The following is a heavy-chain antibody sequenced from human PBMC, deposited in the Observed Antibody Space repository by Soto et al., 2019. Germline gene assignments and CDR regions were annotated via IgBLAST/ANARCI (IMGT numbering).Heavy chain of an antibody. V-gene: IGHV4-31*03. J-gene: IGHJ2*01. CDR1: GGSISSGGYY. Sequence: SETLSLTCTVSGGSISSGGYYWGWIRQHPGKGLEWIGYIYYSGSTYYNPSLKSRVTISVDTSKNQFSLKLSSVTAADTAVYYCARARPAVAGKNGLGWYFDLWGRGTLVTVSS. CDR3: ARARPAVAGKNGLGWYFDL. CDR2: IYYSGST. D-gene: IGHD6-19*01.